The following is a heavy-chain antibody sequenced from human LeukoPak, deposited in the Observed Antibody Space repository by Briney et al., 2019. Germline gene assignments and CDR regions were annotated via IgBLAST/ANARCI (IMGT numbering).Heavy chain of an antibody. CDR2: ISDSGGST. Sequence: GGSLRLSCAASGITFSSYAMSWVRQAPGKGLEWVSGISDSGGSTYYADSVKGRFTISRDNSKNTLYLQMNSLRAEDTAVYYCAKDQGGGGDYWGQGTLVTVSS. V-gene: IGHV3-23*01. CDR1: GITFSSYA. CDR3: AKDQGGGGDY. J-gene: IGHJ4*02. D-gene: IGHD3-16*01.